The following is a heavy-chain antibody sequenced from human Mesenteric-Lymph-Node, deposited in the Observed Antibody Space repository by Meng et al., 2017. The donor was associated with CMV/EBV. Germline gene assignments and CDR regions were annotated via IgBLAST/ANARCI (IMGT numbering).Heavy chain of an antibody. V-gene: IGHV3-23*01. D-gene: IGHD3-3*01. CDR3: ASDWSGYMDV. CDR1: GFTFSTYA. CDR2: ISSNSDST. J-gene: IGHJ6*01. Sequence: GESLKISCAASGFTFSTYAMTWVRHAPGKGLEWVSSISSNSDSTFYPDSVKGRSTISRDNSKNTLYLQMSSLRAEDTAIYYCASDWSGYMDVRGQGTTVTVSS.